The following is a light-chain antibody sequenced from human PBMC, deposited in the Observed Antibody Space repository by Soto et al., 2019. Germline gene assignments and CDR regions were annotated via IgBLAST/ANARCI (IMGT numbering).Light chain of an antibody. CDR3: QQYNNLPPDT. J-gene: IGKJ2*01. Sequence: EIILTQSPASLSVSPGERATLSCRASQSVNNNLAWYQQKPGQAPRLLIYGASTRATGIPGRFRGSGSGTEFTLTITSLQSEAFAVYFCQQYNNLPPDTFGQRTKLEIK. CDR2: GAS. V-gene: IGKV3-15*01. CDR1: QSVNNN.